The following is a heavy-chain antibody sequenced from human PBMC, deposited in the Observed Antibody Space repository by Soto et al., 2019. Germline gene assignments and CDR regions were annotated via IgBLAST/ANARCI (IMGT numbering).Heavy chain of an antibody. CDR1: GYTFASYA. J-gene: IGHJ4*02. Sequence: QVQLVQSGAEVKKPGASVKVSCKASGYTFASYAISWMRQAPGQGLEWMGWISAYNGNTNYAQKLQCRVTMTTDTSTSTAYMELSSLRSDDTAVYFSARDPPPPDYWGQGTQVTVSS. CDR2: ISAYNGNT. CDR3: ARDPPPPDY. V-gene: IGHV1-18*01.